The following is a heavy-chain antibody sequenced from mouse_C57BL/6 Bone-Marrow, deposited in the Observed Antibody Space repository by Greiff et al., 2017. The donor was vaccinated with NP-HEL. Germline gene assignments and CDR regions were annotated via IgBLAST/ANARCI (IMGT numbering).Heavy chain of an antibody. CDR1: GYTFTSYW. D-gene: IGHD2-1*01. J-gene: IGHJ2*01. Sequence: QVQLQQPGAELVMPGASVKLSCKASGYTFTSYWMHWVKQRPGQGLEWIGEIDPSDSYTNYNQKFKGKSTLTVDKSSSTAYMQLSSLTSEDSAVYYCARRRIYYGNLYYFDYWGQGTTLTVSS. V-gene: IGHV1-69*01. CDR2: IDPSDSYT. CDR3: ARRRIYYGNLYYFDY.